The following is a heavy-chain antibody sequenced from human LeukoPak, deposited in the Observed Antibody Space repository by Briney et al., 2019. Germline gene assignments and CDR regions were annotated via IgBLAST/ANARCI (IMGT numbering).Heavy chain of an antibody. CDR2: ISYSGST. CDR1: GDSISSNY. CDR3: ATSLELQFEF. Sequence: SETLSLTCTVSGDSISSNYWSWIRQPPGKGLEWIGYISYSGSTNYNPSLKSRVTISVDTSKNQFSLKLSSVTAADTAVYYCATSLELQFEFWGQGTLVTVSS. D-gene: IGHD1-7*01. V-gene: IGHV4-59*01. J-gene: IGHJ4*02.